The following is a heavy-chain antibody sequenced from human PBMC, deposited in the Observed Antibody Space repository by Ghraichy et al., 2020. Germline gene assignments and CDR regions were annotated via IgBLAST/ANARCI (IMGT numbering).Heavy chain of an antibody. Sequence: ASVKVSCKASGYIFSSSGIGWVRQAPGQGLEWMAWISIYTGNTKYAQNHQGRVTVTTDTSTSTAYMELTSLRSNDTAVYYCARQMYSGSYYGMDVWGQGTTVTVSS. CDR3: ARQMYSGSYYGMDV. CDR1: GYIFSSSG. V-gene: IGHV1-18*01. D-gene: IGHD1-26*01. CDR2: ISIYTGNT. J-gene: IGHJ6*02.